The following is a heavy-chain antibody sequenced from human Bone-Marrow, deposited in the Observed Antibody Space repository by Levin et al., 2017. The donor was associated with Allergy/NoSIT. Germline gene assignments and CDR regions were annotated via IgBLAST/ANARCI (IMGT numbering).Heavy chain of an antibody. CDR2: INAGKGVT. V-gene: IGHV1-3*01. CDR3: TKTYGDYGAGWFDP. CDR1: GYSFSFNA. J-gene: IGHJ5*02. Sequence: GASVKVSCKASGYSFSFNAMHWVRQAPGHSLEWVGWINAGKGVTKYSEKFQDRVNLTSDTSANIGYMELRGLRPEDTAVYYCTKTYGDYGAGWFDPWGQGTLVTVS. D-gene: IGHD4-17*01.